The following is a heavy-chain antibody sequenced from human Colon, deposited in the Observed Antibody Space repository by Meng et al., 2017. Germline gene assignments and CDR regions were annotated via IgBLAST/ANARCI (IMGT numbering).Heavy chain of an antibody. CDR2: ISSDGNYK. CDR3: ASSHNLYLVY. J-gene: IGHJ4*02. Sequence: LVESGGGVDRPGRSLRLSWLASGFNFNPYAMHWVRQAPGKGLEWVAVISSDGNYKYYAASVQGRFSTSRDNSENTVYLQMNSLRPEDMSTYYCASSHNLYLVYWGQGTLVTVSS. CDR1: GFNFNPYA. V-gene: IGHV3-30*01. D-gene: IGHD1-14*01.